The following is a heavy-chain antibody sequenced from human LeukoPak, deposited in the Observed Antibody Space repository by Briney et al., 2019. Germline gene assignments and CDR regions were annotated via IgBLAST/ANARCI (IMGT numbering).Heavy chain of an antibody. CDR2: IIPIFGTA. V-gene: IGHV1-69*05. CDR1: GGTFSSYA. Sequence: ASVKVSCKASGGTFSSYAISWVRQAPGQGLEWMGEIIPIFGTANYAQKFQGRVTITTDESTSTAYMELSSLRSEDTAVYYCARERRYGSGRESSKFDYWGQGTLVTVSS. CDR3: ARERRYGSGRESSKFDY. D-gene: IGHD3-10*01. J-gene: IGHJ4*02.